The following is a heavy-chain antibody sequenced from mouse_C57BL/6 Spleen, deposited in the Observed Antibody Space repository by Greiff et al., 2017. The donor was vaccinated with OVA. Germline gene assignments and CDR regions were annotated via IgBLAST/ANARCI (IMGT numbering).Heavy chain of an antibody. CDR2: INPYNGGT. J-gene: IGHJ2*01. CDR1: GYTFTDYY. D-gene: IGHD1-2*01. V-gene: IGHV1-19*01. CDR3: AREYYGKSYIDY. Sequence: EVQLQQSGPVLVKPGASVKMSCKASGYTFTDYYMNWVKQSHGKSLEWIGVINPYNGGTSYNQKFKGKATLTVDKSSSTAYMELNSLTSEDSAVYYCAREYYGKSYIDYWGQGTTLTVCS.